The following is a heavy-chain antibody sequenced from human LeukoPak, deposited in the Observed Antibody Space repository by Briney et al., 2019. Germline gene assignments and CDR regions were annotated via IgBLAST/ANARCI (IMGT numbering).Heavy chain of an antibody. CDR3: ARSSPDSSGYYQPPDY. CDR2: IYYSGST. CDR1: GGSISSYY. D-gene: IGHD3-22*01. V-gene: IGHV4-59*01. Sequence: SETLSLTCTVSGGSISSYYWSWIRQPPGKGLEWIGYIYYSGSTNYNPSLKSRVTISVDTSKNQFSPKLSSVTAADTAVYYCARSSPDSSGYYQPPDYWGQGTLVTVSS. J-gene: IGHJ4*02.